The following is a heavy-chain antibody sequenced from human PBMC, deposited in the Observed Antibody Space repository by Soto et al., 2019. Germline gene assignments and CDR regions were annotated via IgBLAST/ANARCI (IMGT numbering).Heavy chain of an antibody. CDR1: GYTFTSYY. Sequence: ASVKVSCKASGYTFTSYYMHWVRQAPGQGLEWMGIINPSGGSTSYAQKFQGRVTMTRDTSTSTAYMELRSLRSDDTAVYYCARDDYGGNLFDYWGQGTLVTVSS. CDR2: INPSGGST. CDR3: ARDDYGGNLFDY. D-gene: IGHD4-17*01. V-gene: IGHV1-46*01. J-gene: IGHJ4*02.